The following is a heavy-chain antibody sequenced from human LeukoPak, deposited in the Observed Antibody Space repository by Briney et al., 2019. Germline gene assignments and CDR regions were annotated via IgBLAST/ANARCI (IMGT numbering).Heavy chain of an antibody. D-gene: IGHD5-18*01. Sequence: SETLSLTCTVSGGSISSSSYYWGWIRQPPGKGLEWIGEINHSGSTNYNPSLKSRVTISVDTSKNQFSLKLSSVTAADTAVYYCARFAARGYSYGYVYYYYGMDVWGQGTTVTVSS. V-gene: IGHV4-39*07. J-gene: IGHJ6*02. CDR3: ARFAARGYSYGYVYYYYGMDV. CDR1: GGSISSSSYY. CDR2: INHSGST.